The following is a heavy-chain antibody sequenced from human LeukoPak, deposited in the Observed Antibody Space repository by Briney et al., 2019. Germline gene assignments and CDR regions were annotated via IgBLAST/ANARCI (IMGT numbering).Heavy chain of an antibody. CDR1: GYTFTSYG. CDR3: ARDFDYDFWSGYYGEPKNWFDP. D-gene: IGHD3-3*01. CDR2: ISAYNGNT. Sequence: ASVKVSCKASGYTFTSYGISWVRQAPGQGLEWMGWISAYNGNTKYAQKLQGRVTMTTDTSTSTAYMELRSLRSDDTAVYYCARDFDYDFWSGYYGEPKNWFDPWGQGTLVTVSS. V-gene: IGHV1-18*01. J-gene: IGHJ5*02.